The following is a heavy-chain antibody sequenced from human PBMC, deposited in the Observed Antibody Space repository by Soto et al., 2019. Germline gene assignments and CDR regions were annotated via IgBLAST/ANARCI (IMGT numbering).Heavy chain of an antibody. CDR2: INAGNGNT. J-gene: IGHJ5*02. D-gene: IGHD3-3*01. CDR3: ARDYYDSWSGYPPPYHWFDP. V-gene: IGHV1-3*01. CDR1: GYTFPSYA. Sequence: ASVKGSCKASGYTFPSYAMHWLRQAPGQRLEWMGWINAGNGNTKYSQKFQGRVTITRDTSASTAYMELSSLRSEDTAVYYCARDYYDSWSGYPPPYHWFDPWGQGTLVPVSS.